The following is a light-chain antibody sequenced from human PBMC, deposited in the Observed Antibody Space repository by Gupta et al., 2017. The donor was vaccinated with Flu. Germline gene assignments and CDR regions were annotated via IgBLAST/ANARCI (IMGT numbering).Light chain of an antibody. J-gene: IGKJ2*01. CDR2: GAS. CDR1: QSVSSSY. CDR3: QHESSAPFT. V-gene: IGKV3-20*01. Sequence: IVLTQSPGTLSLSPGERATLSCRASQSVSSSYLAWYQQKPGQAPRLLSYGASSRATGIPDRGSSSGAWTEFTLTSSRLEPEYVALYYRQHESSAPFTFGQGTKVEIK.